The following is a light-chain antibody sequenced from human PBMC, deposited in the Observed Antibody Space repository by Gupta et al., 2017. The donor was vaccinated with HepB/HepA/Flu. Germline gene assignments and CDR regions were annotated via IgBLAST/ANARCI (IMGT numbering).Light chain of an antibody. J-gene: IGKJ3*01. CDR2: AAS. V-gene: IGKV1-39*01. CDR3: QQSDTLPFT. Sequence: DIQFTLSPSSLSTSFGNRVTITCRASQNIITHLNWYQQKPGKAPKLLIYAASSLQTGVPSRFSGSGSGTDFTLTISRLQPEDFATYYCQQSDTLPFTFGHGTKLDIK. CDR1: QNIITH.